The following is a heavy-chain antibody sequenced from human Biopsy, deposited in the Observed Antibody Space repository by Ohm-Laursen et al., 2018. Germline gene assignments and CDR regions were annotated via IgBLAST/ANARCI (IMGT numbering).Heavy chain of an antibody. CDR2: ISASSSYI. V-gene: IGHV3-21*06. J-gene: IGHJ5*01. D-gene: IGHD3-10*01. CDR1: GVTLSGYG. Sequence: LSLTCAGSGVTLSGYGMNWVRQAPGKGLEWVSSISASSSYIYYADSVKGRFTVSRDNTKNTLYLQMNSLRTADTAIYFCATELLPPGVGGPWLDSWGQGTLLTVSS. CDR3: ATELLPPGVGGPWLDS.